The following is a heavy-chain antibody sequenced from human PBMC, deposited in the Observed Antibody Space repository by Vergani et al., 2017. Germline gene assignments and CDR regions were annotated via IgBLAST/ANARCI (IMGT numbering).Heavy chain of an antibody. V-gene: IGHV3-9*01. D-gene: IGHD2-2*01. J-gene: IGHJ4*02. CDR2: ISWNSGSI. CDR3: AKASYCSSTSCPPDY. Sequence: EVQLVESGGGLVQPGRSLRLSCAASGFTFDDYAMHWFRQAPGKGLEWVSGISWNSGSIGYADSVKGRFTISRDNAKNSLYLQMNSLRAEDTALYYCAKASYCSSTSCPPDYWGQGTLVTVSS. CDR1: GFTFDDYA.